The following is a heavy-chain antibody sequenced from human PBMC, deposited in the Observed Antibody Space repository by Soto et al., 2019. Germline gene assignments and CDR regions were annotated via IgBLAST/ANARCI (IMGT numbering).Heavy chain of an antibody. V-gene: IGHV1-69*13. CDR2: IIPIFGTA. CDR3: ARPQSRAYDSSGYYDWVY. Sequence: SVKVSCKASGGTFSSYAISWVRQAPGQGLEWMGGIIPIFGTANYAQKFQGRVTITADESTSTAYMELSSLRSEDTAVYYCARPQSRAYDSSGYYDWVYWGQGTLVTVSS. D-gene: IGHD3-22*01. CDR1: GGTFSSYA. J-gene: IGHJ4*02.